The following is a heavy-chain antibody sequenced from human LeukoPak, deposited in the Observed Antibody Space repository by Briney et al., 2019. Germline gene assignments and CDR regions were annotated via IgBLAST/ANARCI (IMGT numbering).Heavy chain of an antibody. V-gene: IGHV4-59*01. D-gene: IGHD3-16*01. CDR3: TGGSIAYYYMDV. CDR1: GDSLSRFY. Sequence: SETLSLTCAVSGDSLSRFYWRWIRQPPGEGPEWSGNIYYSWSNNHNPSIMRRVNQQVDTSKNQFSLKLSSVPAAETAVYYCTGGSIAYYYMDVWGKGTTVIVSS. CDR2: IYYSWSN. J-gene: IGHJ6*03.